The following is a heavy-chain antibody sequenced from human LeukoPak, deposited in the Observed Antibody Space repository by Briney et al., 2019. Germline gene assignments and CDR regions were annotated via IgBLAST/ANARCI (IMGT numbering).Heavy chain of an antibody. CDR2: IYTNGIT. Sequence: SETLSLTCTVSGDSISDYYWSWIRQPAGKGLELIGRIYTNGITNYNPSLKSRVTTSVDTSKNQLSLRLSSVTAADTAVYYCARGVMTAIFAFDMWGQGTMVTVSS. J-gene: IGHJ3*02. CDR3: ARGVMTAIFAFDM. D-gene: IGHD2-21*02. V-gene: IGHV4-4*07. CDR1: GDSISDYY.